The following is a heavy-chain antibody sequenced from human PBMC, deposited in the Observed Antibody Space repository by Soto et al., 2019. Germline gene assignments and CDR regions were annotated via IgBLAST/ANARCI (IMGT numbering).Heavy chain of an antibody. Sequence: PSETLSLTCPDSRGSANSDDYYCSWIRRPPGKGLEWIGYIYTTWRTKYNPSLMSRVTISLDTSRNQFSLKLTSATAADTAVFYCAKEYSNSPEAFDPWGQGTLVTVS. CDR1: RGSANSDDYY. CDR3: AKEYSNSPEAFDP. D-gene: IGHD1-26*01. CDR2: IYTTWRT. J-gene: IGHJ5*02. V-gene: IGHV4-61*08.